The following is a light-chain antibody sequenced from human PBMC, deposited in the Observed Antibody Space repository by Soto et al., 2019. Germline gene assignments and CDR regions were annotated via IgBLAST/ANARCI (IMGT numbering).Light chain of an antibody. CDR1: QSITTH. Sequence: EIVMTQSPGTLSLSAGDRATLSFRASQSITTHLAWYQQRPGQAPRLLIYHSSTRATGVPTRFSGSGSGTDFTLTINSLQSEDIAVYYCQQYNTWHRTFGQGTKVDIK. J-gene: IGKJ1*01. CDR2: HSS. CDR3: QQYNTWHRT. V-gene: IGKV3-15*01.